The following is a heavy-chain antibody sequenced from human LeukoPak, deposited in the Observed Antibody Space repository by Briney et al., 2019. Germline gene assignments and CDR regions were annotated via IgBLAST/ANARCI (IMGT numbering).Heavy chain of an antibody. D-gene: IGHD1-1*01. CDR1: RFTFSNYA. CDR2: ISYDGTNK. V-gene: IGHV3-30*04. Sequence: GGSLRLSCVASRFTFSNYAMHWVRQAPGKGLEWVALISYDGTNKYYADSVKGRFTISRDNSKNTLYLQMNSLTAEDTALYYCARASCWNCYYMDVWGKGTTVTVSS. CDR3: ARASCWNCYYMDV. J-gene: IGHJ6*03.